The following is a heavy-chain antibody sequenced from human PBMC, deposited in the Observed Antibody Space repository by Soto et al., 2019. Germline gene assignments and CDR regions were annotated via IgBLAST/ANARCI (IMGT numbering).Heavy chain of an antibody. V-gene: IGHV4-30-2*01. Sequence: PAETLCLTCAVSVGSLSSSAYAWSWIRKPPGKGRPWIGFIYQSGSTYYNPSLKSRVTMSLDRPNNQFSLKLSSVTAADTAVYYCARELLFYDSDGFSWDDAFDIWGQGTMVTVSS. CDR2: IYQSGST. CDR1: VGSLSSSAYA. D-gene: IGHD3-22*01. CDR3: ARELLFYDSDGFSWDDAFDI. J-gene: IGHJ3*02.